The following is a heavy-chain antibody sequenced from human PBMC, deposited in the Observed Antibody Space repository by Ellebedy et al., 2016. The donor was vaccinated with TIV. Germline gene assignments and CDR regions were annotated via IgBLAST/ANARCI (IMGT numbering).Heavy chain of an antibody. CDR3: TRVDFWSGFTQRY. Sequence: GESLKISXVASGFIFSNNNMNWVRQAPGKGLEWVGFIRRKAYGGTTEYAASVKGRFTISRDDSKSIAYLQMNSLKTEDTAVYYCTRVDFWSGFTQRYWGQGTLVTVSS. V-gene: IGHV3-49*04. J-gene: IGHJ4*02. D-gene: IGHD3-3*01. CDR1: GFIFSNNN. CDR2: IRRKAYGGTT.